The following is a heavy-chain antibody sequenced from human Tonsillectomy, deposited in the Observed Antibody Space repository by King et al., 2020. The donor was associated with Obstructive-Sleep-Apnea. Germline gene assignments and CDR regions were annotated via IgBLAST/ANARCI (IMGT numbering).Heavy chain of an antibody. CDR1: GFTFDDYA. D-gene: IGHD3-10*01. V-gene: IGHV3-9*01. J-gene: IGHJ4*02. CDR2: ISWNSGSI. Sequence: VQLVESGGGLVQPGRSLRLSCAASGFTFDDYAMHWVRQGPGKGLEWVSGISWNSGSIGYADSVKGRFTISRDNAKNSLYLQMNSLRAEDTALYYCAKDLYYYVSGSPFDYWGQGTLVTVSS. CDR3: AKDLYYYVSGSPFDY.